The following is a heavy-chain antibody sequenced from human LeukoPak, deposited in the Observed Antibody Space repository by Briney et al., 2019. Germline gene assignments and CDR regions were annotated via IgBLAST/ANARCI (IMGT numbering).Heavy chain of an antibody. CDR3: AKVDTAMGGYFDY. CDR1: GFTFSSYA. D-gene: IGHD5-18*01. V-gene: IGHV3-23*01. Sequence: GGSLRLSCAASGFTFSSYAMGWVRQAPGKGLEWVSAISGSGGSTYYADSVKGRFTITRDNSKNTLYLQMNSLRAEDTAVYYCAKVDTAMGGYFDYWGQGTLVTVSS. J-gene: IGHJ4*02. CDR2: ISGSGGST.